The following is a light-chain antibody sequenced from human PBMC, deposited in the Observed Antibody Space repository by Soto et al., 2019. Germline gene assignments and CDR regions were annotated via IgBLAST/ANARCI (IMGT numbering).Light chain of an antibody. CDR2: GAS. Sequence: IQLTQSPSSLSASVGDRVTITCRASQGISSYLAWYQQKPGKAPKLLIYGASTLQNGVPSRFSGSGSGTDFTITICSLQPEDFATYYCQQLNSYLSLTFGGGTKVEIK. V-gene: IGKV1-9*01. CDR1: QGISSY. CDR3: QQLNSYLSLT. J-gene: IGKJ4*01.